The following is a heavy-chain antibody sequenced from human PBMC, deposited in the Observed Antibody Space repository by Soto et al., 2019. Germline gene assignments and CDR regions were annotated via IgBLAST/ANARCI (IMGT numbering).Heavy chain of an antibody. J-gene: IGHJ5*02. CDR1: GFTFSSYA. V-gene: IGHV3-23*01. Sequence: EVQLLESGGGLVQPGGSLRLSCAASGFTFSSYAMSWVRQAPGKGLEWVSAISCSGGSTYYADSVKGRFTISRDNSKNTLYLQMNSLRAEDTAVYYCAKARDYDILTGYYGRGDWFDPWGQGTLVTVSS. CDR2: ISCSGGST. CDR3: AKARDYDILTGYYGRGDWFDP. D-gene: IGHD3-9*01.